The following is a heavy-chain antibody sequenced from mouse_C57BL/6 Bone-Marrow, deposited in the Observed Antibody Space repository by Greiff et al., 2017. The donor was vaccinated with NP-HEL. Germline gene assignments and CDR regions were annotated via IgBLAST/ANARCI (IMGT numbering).Heavy chain of an antibody. Sequence: EVKLMESEGGLVQPGSSMKLSCTASGFTFSDYYMAWVRQVPEKGLEWVANINYDGSSTYYLDSLKSRFIISRDNAKNILYLQMSSLKSEDTATYYCARVGTWYFDVWGTGTTVTVSS. CDR3: ARVGTWYFDV. V-gene: IGHV5-16*01. CDR1: GFTFSDYY. D-gene: IGHD2-14*01. J-gene: IGHJ1*03. CDR2: INYDGSST.